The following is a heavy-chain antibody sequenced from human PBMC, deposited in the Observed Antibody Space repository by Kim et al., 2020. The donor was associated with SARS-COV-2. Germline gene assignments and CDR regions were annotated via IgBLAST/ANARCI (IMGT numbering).Heavy chain of an antibody. D-gene: IGHD5-18*01. CDR1: GFTFSSYA. CDR3: ARRGYTAILYYFDY. J-gene: IGHJ4*02. Sequence: GGSLRLSCAASGFTFSSYAMHWVRQAPGKGLEWVAFILYDGGNKYYAHSVKGRFTISRDNSKNTLYLQMNSLRAEDTAVYYCARRGYTAILYYFDYWGQG. V-gene: IGHV3-30*04. CDR2: ILYDGGNK.